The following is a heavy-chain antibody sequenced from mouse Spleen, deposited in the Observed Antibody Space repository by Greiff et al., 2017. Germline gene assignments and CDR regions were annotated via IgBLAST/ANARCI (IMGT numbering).Heavy chain of an antibody. CDR1: GFTFSSYA. CDR3: ARKEPYGNYFDY. Sequence: EVMLVESGGGLVKLGGSLKLSCAASGFTFSSYAMSWVRQTPEKRLEWVATISSGGGNTYYPDSVKGRFTISRDNAKNTLYLQMSSLKSEDTAMYYCARKEPYGNYFDYWGQGTTLTVSS. J-gene: IGHJ2*01. D-gene: IGHD2-10*02. CDR2: ISSGGGNT. V-gene: IGHV5-9*01.